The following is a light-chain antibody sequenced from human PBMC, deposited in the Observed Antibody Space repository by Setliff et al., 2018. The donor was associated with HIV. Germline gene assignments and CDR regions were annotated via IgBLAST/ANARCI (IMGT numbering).Light chain of an antibody. CDR1: SSDIGGYNY. CDR3: SSFTTSSTRV. Sequence: QSALTQPRSVSGSPGQSVTISCTGTSSDIGGYNYVSWYQQHPGKAPKLMIYDVTYRPSGVSNRFSGSKSGNTASLTISGLQAEDEADYYCSSFTTSSTRVFGTGTKVTVL. CDR2: DVT. J-gene: IGLJ1*01. V-gene: IGLV2-14*03.